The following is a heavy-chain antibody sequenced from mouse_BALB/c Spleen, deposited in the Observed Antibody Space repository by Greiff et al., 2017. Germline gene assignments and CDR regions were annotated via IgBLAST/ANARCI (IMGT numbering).Heavy chain of an antibody. CDR3: ARDHYYGSSYGRFAY. V-gene: IGHV2-6-7*01. D-gene: IGHD1-1*01. CDR2: IWGDGST. CDR1: GFSLTGYG. J-gene: IGHJ3*01. Sequence: VQLQESGPGLVAPSQSQTITCTASGFSLTGYGVNWVRQPPGKGLEWLGMIWGDGSTDYNSALKSRLSISKDNSKSQVFLKMNSLQTDDTARYYCARDHYYGSSYGRFAYWGQGTLVTVSA.